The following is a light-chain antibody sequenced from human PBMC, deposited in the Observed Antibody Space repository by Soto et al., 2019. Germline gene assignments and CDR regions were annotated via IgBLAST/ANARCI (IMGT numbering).Light chain of an antibody. J-gene: IGLJ1*01. V-gene: IGLV1-44*01. CDR3: AAWDDSLNGPYV. CDR2: SNK. Sequence: VLTEPPPPSWTPGQRVTISCSGSSSNNRTNTVTWYQQLPGTAPKLLIYSNKQLRSGVPDRFSVSKSRTSASLAITGLQSEPEADYSCAAWDDSLNGPYVFGTGTKVPV. CDR1: SSNNRTNT.